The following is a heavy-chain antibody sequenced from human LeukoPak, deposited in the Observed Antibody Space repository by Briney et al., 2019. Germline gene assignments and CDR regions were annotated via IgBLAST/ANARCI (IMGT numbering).Heavy chain of an antibody. D-gene: IGHD1-26*01. CDR3: IRLGDHSGNYWTGY. CDR1: GFTFSGST. V-gene: IGHV3-73*01. Sequence: GGSLKLSCAASGFTFSGSTMYWVRQASGKGLEWVGHIRSKANNYATGYVASLKGRFTISRDDSKNTAYLHMNSLKTEDTAVYYCIRLGDHSGNYWTGYWGQGTLVTVSS. CDR2: IRSKANNYAT. J-gene: IGHJ4*02.